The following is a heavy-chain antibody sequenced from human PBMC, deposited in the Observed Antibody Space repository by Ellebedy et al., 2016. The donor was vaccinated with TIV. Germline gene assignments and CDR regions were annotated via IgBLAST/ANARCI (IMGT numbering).Heavy chain of an antibody. J-gene: IGHJ4*02. CDR2: IYYSGST. V-gene: IGHV4-59*01. CDR3: ARSPGRWLQHFDY. D-gene: IGHD5-24*01. CDR1: GGSISSYY. Sequence: SETLSLTXTVSGGSISSYYWSWIRQPPGKRLEWIGYIYYSGSTNYSPSLKSRVTISVDTSKNQFSLKLSSVTAADTAVYYCARSPGRWLQHFDYWGQGTLVTVSS.